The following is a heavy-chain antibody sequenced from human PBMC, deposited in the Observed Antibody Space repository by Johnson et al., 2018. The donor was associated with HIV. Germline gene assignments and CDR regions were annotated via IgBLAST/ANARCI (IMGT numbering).Heavy chain of an antibody. Sequence: VQLVESGGALIQPGGSLRLSCAASGFTFSSYWMSWVRQAPGKGLEWLSYISSSGSTKYYADSVKGRLTISRDNAKNSLYLQMKNLRAEDTALYYCARGQWLVPFTFDIWGQGTMVTVSS. J-gene: IGHJ3*02. CDR1: GFTFSSYW. CDR3: ARGQWLVPFTFDI. V-gene: IGHV3-48*04. D-gene: IGHD6-19*01. CDR2: ISSSGSTK.